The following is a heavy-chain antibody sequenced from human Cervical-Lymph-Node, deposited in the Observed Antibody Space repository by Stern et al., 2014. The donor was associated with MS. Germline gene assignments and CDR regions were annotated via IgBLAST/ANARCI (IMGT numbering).Heavy chain of an antibody. V-gene: IGHV4-39*01. J-gene: IGHJ4*02. D-gene: IGHD1-26*01. Sequence: QLQLQESGPGLVKPSETLSLRCTVSGGSISSGSFYWGWIRQPPGKGLEWIGNVYYSGSTYYNLSLKSRVPIPVNTSKNQFSLTLSSVTAADTAVYYCARLEYTTSYYSHYFDYWGQGTLVTVSS. CDR3: ARLEYTTSYYSHYFDY. CDR2: VYYSGST. CDR1: GGSISSGSFY.